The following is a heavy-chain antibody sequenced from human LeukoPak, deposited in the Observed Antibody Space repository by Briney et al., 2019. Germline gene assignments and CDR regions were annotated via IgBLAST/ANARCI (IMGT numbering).Heavy chain of an antibody. CDR2: MYHSGST. CDR1: GYSMSSGYE. Sequence: SETLSLTCAVSGYSMSSGYEWGWRRPRPGKGVEWMGKMYHSGSTDYNPSLKSRVTISVDTSKNHFSLKLSSVTAADTAVYYCATLGGLRAFDIWAKGQWSPSLQ. CDR3: ATLGGLRAFDI. V-gene: IGHV4-38-2*01. D-gene: IGHD5-12*01. J-gene: IGHJ3*02.